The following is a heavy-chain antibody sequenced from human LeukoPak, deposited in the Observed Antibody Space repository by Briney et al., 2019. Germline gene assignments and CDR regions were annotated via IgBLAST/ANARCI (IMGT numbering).Heavy chain of an antibody. J-gene: IGHJ5*02. V-gene: IGHV3-74*01. CDR3: ARAGYSSSFNWFDP. Sequence: PGGSLRLSCAASGFTFSSYAMSWVSQAPGKGLVWVSCINIDGSRTTYADSVKGRFTISRDNAKNTLYLQMHSLRAEDTAVYYCARAGYSSSFNWFDPWGQGTLVTVSS. CDR2: INIDGSRT. CDR1: GFTFSSYA. D-gene: IGHD6-13*01.